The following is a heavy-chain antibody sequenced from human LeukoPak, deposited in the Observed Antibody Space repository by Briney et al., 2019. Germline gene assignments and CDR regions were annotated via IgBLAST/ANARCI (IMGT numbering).Heavy chain of an antibody. CDR1: GGSISSSSYY. CDR2: IYYSGST. V-gene: IGHV4-39*01. D-gene: IGHD3-10*01. CDR3: VSNVLLWFGELSGWFDP. Sequence: PSETLSLTCTVSGGSISSSSYYWGWIRQPPGKGLEWIGSIYYSGSTYYNPSLKSRVTISVDTSKNQFSLKLSSVTAADTAVYYCVSNVLLWFGELSGWFDPWGQGTLVTVSS. J-gene: IGHJ5*02.